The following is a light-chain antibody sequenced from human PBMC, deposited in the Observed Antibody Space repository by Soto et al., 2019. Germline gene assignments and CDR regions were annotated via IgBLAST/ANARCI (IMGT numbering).Light chain of an antibody. CDR3: SSYTSSGTRYV. Sequence: ALTQPASVSGSPGQSITISCTGTSSDVGGSNYVSWYQQHPGKAPKLMIYDVRNRPSGISNRFSGSKSGNTASLTISGLQAEDEAEYYCSSYTSSGTRYVFGTGTRSP. V-gene: IGLV2-14*01. CDR2: DVR. J-gene: IGLJ1*01. CDR1: SSDVGGSNY.